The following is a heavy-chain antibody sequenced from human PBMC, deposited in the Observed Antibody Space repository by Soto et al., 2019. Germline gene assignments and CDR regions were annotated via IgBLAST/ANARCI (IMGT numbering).Heavy chain of an antibody. CDR3: ARQVGVSYKDRYYYVMDV. CDR2: IYPGDSDT. J-gene: IGHJ6*02. Sequence: GGALKISRKGSGYNFTSYWIGWGRQMPGKSLEWMGIIYPGDSDTRYSPSFQGQVTISADKSISTAYLQWSSLKASDTAMYYCARQVGVSYKDRYYYVMDVWGQGTTVTVSS. V-gene: IGHV5-51*01. CDR1: GYNFTSYW. D-gene: IGHD1-26*01.